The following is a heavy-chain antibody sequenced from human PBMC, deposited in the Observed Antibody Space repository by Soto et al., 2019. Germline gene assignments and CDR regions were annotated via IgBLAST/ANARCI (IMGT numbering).Heavy chain of an antibody. CDR1: GGTFSSYA. CDR2: IIPIFGTA. V-gene: IGHV1-69*13. J-gene: IGHJ6*02. CDR3: FIGMETYYHYRLAF. Sequence: SVKVSCKASGGTFSSYAISWVRQAPGQGLEWMGGIIPIFGTANYAQKFQGRVTITADESTSTAYMELSSLRSEDTAVYYCFIGMETYYHYRLAFCGQGSSVPVSS. D-gene: IGHD1-20*01.